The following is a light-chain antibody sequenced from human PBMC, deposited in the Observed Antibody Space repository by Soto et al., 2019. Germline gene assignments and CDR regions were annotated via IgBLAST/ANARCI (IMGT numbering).Light chain of an antibody. Sequence: EIGMTQFPATLSVSPGERATLSCRASQSLSSNLAWYQQKPGQAPRLLIYDASTRATGIPARFSGSGSGTEFTLTISSLQSEDFAVYYCQQYTNWRTFGQGTKVDIK. J-gene: IGKJ1*01. V-gene: IGKV3-15*01. CDR2: DAS. CDR1: QSLSSN. CDR3: QQYTNWRT.